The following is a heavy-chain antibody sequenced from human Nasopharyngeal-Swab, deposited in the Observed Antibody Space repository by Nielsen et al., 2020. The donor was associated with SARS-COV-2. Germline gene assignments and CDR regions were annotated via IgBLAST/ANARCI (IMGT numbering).Heavy chain of an antibody. Sequence: VRQMPGKGLEWVGFIRSKAYGGTTEYAASVKGRFTISRDDSKSIAYLQMNSLETEDTAVYYCTRGGDCSGGSCQTWIQLWADYWGQGTLVTVSS. CDR2: IRSKAYGGTT. CDR3: TRGGDCSGGSCQTWIQLWADY. D-gene: IGHD2-15*01. V-gene: IGHV3-49*02. J-gene: IGHJ4*02.